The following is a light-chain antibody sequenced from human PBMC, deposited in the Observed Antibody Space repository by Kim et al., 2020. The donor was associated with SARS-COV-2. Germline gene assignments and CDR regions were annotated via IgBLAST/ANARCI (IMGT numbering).Light chain of an antibody. CDR2: DAS. Sequence: AAVGDRVAITCRASQSSDSGLAWYQQRPGKAPKLLIYDASSLESGVPSRFSGSGSGTEFTLTISSLQPDDFATYYCQQYRDYPLTFGGGTKVDIK. J-gene: IGKJ4*01. CDR1: QSSDSG. V-gene: IGKV1-5*01. CDR3: QQYRDYPLT.